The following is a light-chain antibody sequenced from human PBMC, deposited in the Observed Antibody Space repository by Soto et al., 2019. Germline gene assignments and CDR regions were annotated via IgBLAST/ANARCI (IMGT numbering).Light chain of an antibody. CDR1: QSISIY. J-gene: IGKJ1*01. V-gene: IGKV1-39*01. CDR3: HQSYNTPWT. CDR2: AAS. Sequence: DIQMTQSPSTLSASVGDRVTITCRESQSISIYLNWYQQKPGKAPNLLIYAASSLQSGVPSRFSGSRSGTAFTLTFSSLKPEDSATYYCHQSYNTPWTFGQGTKVEIK.